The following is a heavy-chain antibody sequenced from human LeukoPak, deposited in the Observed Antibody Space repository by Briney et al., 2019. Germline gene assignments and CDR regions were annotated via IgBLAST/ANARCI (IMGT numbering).Heavy chain of an antibody. CDR2: ISAYSGNT. V-gene: IGHV1-18*01. CDR1: GYTFTSYG. J-gene: IGHJ4*02. CDR3: ARVEDSSGYYQVLGY. Sequence: ASVKVSCKASGYTFTSYGISWVRQAPGQGLEWMGWISAYSGNTNYAQKLQGRVTMTTDTSTSTAYMELRSLRPDDTAVYYCARVEDSSGYYQVLGYWGQGTLVTVSS. D-gene: IGHD3-22*01.